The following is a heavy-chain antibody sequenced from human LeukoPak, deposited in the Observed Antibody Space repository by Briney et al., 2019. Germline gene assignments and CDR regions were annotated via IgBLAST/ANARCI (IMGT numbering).Heavy chain of an antibody. Sequence: PSETLSLTCSVSGGSVNSYYWSWIRQPPGRGLEWIGYIYTTGRTNYDPSLKSRVTISVDTSKNQFSLKLSSVTAADTAVYYCAKILGSGVWYGFDIWGQGTMVTVSS. D-gene: IGHD7-27*01. J-gene: IGHJ3*02. CDR1: GGSVNSYY. V-gene: IGHV4-4*09. CDR3: AKILGSGVWYGFDI. CDR2: IYTTGRT.